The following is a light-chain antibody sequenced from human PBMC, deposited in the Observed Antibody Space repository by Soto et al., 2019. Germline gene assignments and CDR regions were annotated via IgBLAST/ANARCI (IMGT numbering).Light chain of an antibody. Sequence: EIVMTQSPATLSVSPGERATLSCRASQSVSSNLAWYQQKPGQAPRLLIYGASTRATGIPARFSGSVSGTEFTLTISSLQSEDFAVYFCQQYNNWPLWTFGQGTKVEIK. J-gene: IGKJ1*01. CDR1: QSVSSN. V-gene: IGKV3-15*01. CDR3: QQYNNWPLWT. CDR2: GAS.